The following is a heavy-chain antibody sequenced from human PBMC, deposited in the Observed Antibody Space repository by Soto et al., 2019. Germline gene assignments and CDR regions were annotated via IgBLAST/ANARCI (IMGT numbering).Heavy chain of an antibody. V-gene: IGHV3-74*01. CDR1: GFTFSNYW. Sequence: EVQLVESGGGLVQPGGSLRLSCAASGFTFSNYWMHWVRQAPGKGLVWVSHINTDGSSTTYADSVKGRFTISRDNAKNTLYLHMNSLRAEDTAVYYCARVSLTKEQFRWFDPWGPGTLVNVSS. CDR2: INTDGSST. CDR3: ARVSLTKEQFRWFDP. D-gene: IGHD6-19*01. J-gene: IGHJ5*02.